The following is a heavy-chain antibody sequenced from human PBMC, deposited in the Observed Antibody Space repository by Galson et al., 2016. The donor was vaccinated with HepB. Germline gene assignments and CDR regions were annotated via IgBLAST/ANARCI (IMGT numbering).Heavy chain of an antibody. Sequence: SVKVSCKASGYTFTECSIHWVRQTPGQGLEWMGRINPNTGDTVYAQKFQGRVTMTRDTSIATAYMVVSRLRSDDTAVYYCARTRTKLATIDYWGQGTLATVSS. D-gene: IGHD5-24*01. CDR1: GYTFTECS. J-gene: IGHJ4*02. V-gene: IGHV1-2*06. CDR3: ARTRTKLATIDY. CDR2: INPNTGDT.